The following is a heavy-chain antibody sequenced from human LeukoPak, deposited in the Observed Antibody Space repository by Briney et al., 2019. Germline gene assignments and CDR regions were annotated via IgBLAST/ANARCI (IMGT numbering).Heavy chain of an antibody. CDR2: IYYSGST. Sequence: SETLSLTCTVSGGSISDDYWSWIRQPPGEGLEWVGYIYYSGSTAYNPSLRSRVTMSVDTSKNQFSLTLNSVTAADTAVYYCARARWLQLLGSTFDIWGQGTMVTVSS. J-gene: IGHJ3*02. D-gene: IGHD5-24*01. V-gene: IGHV4-59*01. CDR1: GGSISDDY. CDR3: ARARWLQLLGSTFDI.